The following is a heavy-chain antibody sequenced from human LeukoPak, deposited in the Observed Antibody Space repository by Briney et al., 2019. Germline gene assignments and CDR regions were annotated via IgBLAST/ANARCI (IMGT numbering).Heavy chain of an antibody. CDR3: ARVRKAPDY. J-gene: IGHJ4*02. CDR1: GYTFTIYY. D-gene: IGHD1-14*01. V-gene: IGHV1-46*01. CDR2: INPSGGST. Sequence: GASVTVSFKASGYTFTIYYMHWVRQAPGQGLEWMGIINPSGGSTSYAQKFQGRVTMTRDTSTSTVYMELSGLRSEDTAVYYCARVRKAPDYWGQGTLVTVSS.